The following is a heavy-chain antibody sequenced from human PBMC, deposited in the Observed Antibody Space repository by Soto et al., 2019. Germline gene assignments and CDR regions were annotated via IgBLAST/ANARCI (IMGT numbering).Heavy chain of an antibody. CDR3: ARVVSVWLDRSGYDY. D-gene: IGHD6-19*01. J-gene: IGHJ4*02. CDR2: INHSGST. V-gene: IGHV4-34*01. CDR1: GGSFSGYY. Sequence: PSETLSLTCAVYGGSFSGYYWSWIRQPPGKGLEWIGEINHSGSTNYNPSLKSRVTISVDTSKNQFSLKLSSVTAADTAVYYCARVVSVWLDRSGYDYWGQGTLVTVSS.